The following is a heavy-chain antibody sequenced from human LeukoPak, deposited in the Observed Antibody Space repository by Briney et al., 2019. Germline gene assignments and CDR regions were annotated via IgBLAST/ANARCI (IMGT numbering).Heavy chain of an antibody. Sequence: GASVKVSCKASGYTFTSYGITWVRQAPGQGLEWVGWISAYNGHTNYAQKFQGRVTMTTDTSTTTAYMELRSLRSDDTAVYYCARDSDQWLVEFWSWGQGTLVTVSS. CDR3: ARDSDQWLVEFWS. J-gene: IGHJ5*02. V-gene: IGHV1-18*01. CDR2: ISAYNGHT. D-gene: IGHD6-19*01. CDR1: GYTFTSYG.